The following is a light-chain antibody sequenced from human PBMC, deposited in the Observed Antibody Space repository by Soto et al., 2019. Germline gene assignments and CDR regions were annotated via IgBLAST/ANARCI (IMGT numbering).Light chain of an antibody. J-gene: IGLJ3*02. V-gene: IGLV2-8*01. CDR1: SVEINY. Sequence: QSALTQPPSAAGSRGQSVTISCTGTSVEINYVSWFQQHPGKAPKLIICEVTKRPSGFPERFSGYKSGNTASLTVAGLQDDDEADYYCSSYAGRDIWVFGGGTKLTVL. CDR2: EVT. CDR3: SSYAGRDIWV.